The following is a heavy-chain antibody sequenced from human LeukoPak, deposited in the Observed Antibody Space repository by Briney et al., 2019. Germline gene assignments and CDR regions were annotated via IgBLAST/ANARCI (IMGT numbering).Heavy chain of an antibody. CDR2: IYHSGST. CDR3: AKSGYDYPPYFDY. Sequence: SETLSLTCAVSGYSIISGYFWGWIRQPPGKGPEWIGTIYHSGSTYYNPSLKSRVTISVDTSKNQFSLKLSSVTAADTAVYFCAKSGYDYPPYFDYWGQGTLVTVSS. D-gene: IGHD5-12*01. J-gene: IGHJ4*02. V-gene: IGHV4-38-2*01. CDR1: GYSIISGYF.